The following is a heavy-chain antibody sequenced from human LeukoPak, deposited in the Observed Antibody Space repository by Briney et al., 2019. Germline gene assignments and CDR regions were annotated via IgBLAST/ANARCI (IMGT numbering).Heavy chain of an antibody. D-gene: IGHD5-24*01. Sequence: PGGSLRLSCAASGLTFSSHWMHWVRQAPGKGLVWVSRITNDGSSTTYADSVKGRFTISRDNAKNMLYLQVNSLRAEDTAVYYCARDWVYKIDYWGRGTLVTVSS. V-gene: IGHV3-74*01. CDR3: ARDWVYKIDY. CDR2: ITNDGSST. CDR1: GLTFSSHW. J-gene: IGHJ4*02.